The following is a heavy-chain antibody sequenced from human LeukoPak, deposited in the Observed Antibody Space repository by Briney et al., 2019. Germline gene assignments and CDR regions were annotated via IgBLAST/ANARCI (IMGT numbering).Heavy chain of an antibody. J-gene: IGHJ5*02. D-gene: IGHD6-6*01. CDR2: IYSGGST. Sequence: GGSLRLSCAASGFTVSSNYMSWVRQAPGKGLEWVSVIYSGGSTYYADSVKGRFTIPRDNSKNTLYLQMNSLRAEDTAVYYCAKDPRRVAAPVDWFDPWGQGTLVTVSS. V-gene: IGHV3-53*01. CDR3: AKDPRRVAAPVDWFDP. CDR1: GFTVSSNY.